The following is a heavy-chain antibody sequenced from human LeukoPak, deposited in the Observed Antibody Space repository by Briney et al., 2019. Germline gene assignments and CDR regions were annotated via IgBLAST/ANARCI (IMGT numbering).Heavy chain of an antibody. CDR3: ARELYSYGPGGDYYGMDV. Sequence: ASVKVSCKASGYTFTGYYMHWVRQAPGQGLEWMGWINPNSGGTNYAQKFQGRVTMTRDTSISTAYMELSRLRSDDTAVYHCARELYSYGPGGDYYGMDVWGQGTTVTVSS. D-gene: IGHD5-18*01. CDR2: INPNSGGT. V-gene: IGHV1-2*02. CDR1: GYTFTGYY. J-gene: IGHJ6*02.